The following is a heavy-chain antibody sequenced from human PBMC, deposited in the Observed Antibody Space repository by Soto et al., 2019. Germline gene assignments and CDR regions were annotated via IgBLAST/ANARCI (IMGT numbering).Heavy chain of an antibody. D-gene: IGHD6-19*01. CDR1: GYTLTELS. J-gene: IGHJ6*02. CDR2: FDPEDGET. Sequence: ASVKVSCKVSGYTLTELSMHWVLQAPGKGLEWMGGFDPEDGETIYAQKFQGRVTMTEDTSTDTAYMELSSLRSEDTAVYYCATATGYSSAPYYYYYYGMDVWGQGTTVTVSS. V-gene: IGHV1-24*01. CDR3: ATATGYSSAPYYYYYYGMDV.